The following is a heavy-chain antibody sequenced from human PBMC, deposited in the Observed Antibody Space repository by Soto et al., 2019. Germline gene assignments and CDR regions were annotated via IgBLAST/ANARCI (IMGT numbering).Heavy chain of an antibody. D-gene: IGHD6-19*01. CDR3: ARAPMAGLDY. Sequence: QVQLVQSGAEVKKPGASVKVSCKASGYTFTSYAMHWVRQAPGQRLEWMGWINGGNGNTKYSQKFQGRVTITRDTSASTGYTELSSLRSEDTAVYYCARAPMAGLDYWGQGTLVTVSS. CDR2: INGGNGNT. CDR1: GYTFTSYA. J-gene: IGHJ4*02. V-gene: IGHV1-3*01.